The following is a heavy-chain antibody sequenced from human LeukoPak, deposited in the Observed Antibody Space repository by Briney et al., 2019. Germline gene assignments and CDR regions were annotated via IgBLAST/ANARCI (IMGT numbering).Heavy chain of an antibody. Sequence: PGGSLRLSCAASGFTFSSYSMNWVRQAPGKGLEWVSYIRSSSSTMYYADSVKGRFTISRDNAKNSLYLQMNSLRAEDTAMYYCARADYYGSGNYYTSDYRGQGTLVTVSS. CDR2: IRSSSSTM. J-gene: IGHJ4*02. D-gene: IGHD3-10*01. CDR1: GFTFSSYS. V-gene: IGHV3-48*01. CDR3: ARADYYGSGNYYTSDY.